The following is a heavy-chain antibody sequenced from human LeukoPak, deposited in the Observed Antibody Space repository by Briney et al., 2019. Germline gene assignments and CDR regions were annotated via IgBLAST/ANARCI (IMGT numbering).Heavy chain of an antibody. CDR1: GGSISSYY. CDR2: IYNDGST. J-gene: IGHJ6*03. D-gene: IGHD5-18*01. CDR3: ARGEYSYGRYYYYYMDV. V-gene: IGHV4-59*01. Sequence: TSETLSLTCTVSGGSISSYYWSWIRQSPGKGPEWIGFIYNDGSTNYSPSLKSRLTISVDTSKNQFSLKLSSVTAADTAVYYCARGEYSYGRYYYYYMDVWGKGTTVTVSS.